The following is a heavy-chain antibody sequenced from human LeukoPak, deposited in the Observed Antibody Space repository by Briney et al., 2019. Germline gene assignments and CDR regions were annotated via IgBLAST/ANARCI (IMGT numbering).Heavy chain of an antibody. D-gene: IGHD1-26*01. CDR3: AILPHGGSYQFDY. CDR2: IYYSGST. Sequence: PSETLSLTCTVSGGSISNYYWSWIRQPPGKGLEWIGYIYYSGSTNYNPSLKSRVTISVDTSKNQFSLKLRSVTAADTAVYYCAILPHGGSYQFDYWGQGTLVTVSS. J-gene: IGHJ4*02. CDR1: GGSISNYY. V-gene: IGHV4-59*01.